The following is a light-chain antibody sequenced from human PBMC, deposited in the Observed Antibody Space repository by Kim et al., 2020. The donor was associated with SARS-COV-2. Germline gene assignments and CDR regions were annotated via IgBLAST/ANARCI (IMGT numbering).Light chain of an antibody. CDR2: YDS. CDR1: NIESKS. J-gene: IGLJ2*01. Sequence: SYELTQPPSVSVAPGKTASISCAGDNIESKSVHWYQQKPGQAPVLVISYDSDRPSGIPERLSGSNSDNTATLTISEVEAGDEADYYCQVWDSSSVHRVFGGGTQLTGL. V-gene: IGLV3-21*04. CDR3: QVWDSSSVHRV.